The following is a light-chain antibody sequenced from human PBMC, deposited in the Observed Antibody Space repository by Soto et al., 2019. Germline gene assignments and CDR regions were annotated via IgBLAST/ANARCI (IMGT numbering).Light chain of an antibody. V-gene: IGLV2-14*03. CDR2: DVT. CDR1: SSDVGGYNY. Sequence: QSALTQPASVSGSPGQSITISCAGTSSDVGGYNYVSWYQQLPGKAPQLVIYDVTHRPSGVSDRFSGSRSGNTASLTISGLQAEDEADCYCTSFTSGSTPYVLGTGTKLTVL. CDR3: TSFTSGSTPYV. J-gene: IGLJ1*01.